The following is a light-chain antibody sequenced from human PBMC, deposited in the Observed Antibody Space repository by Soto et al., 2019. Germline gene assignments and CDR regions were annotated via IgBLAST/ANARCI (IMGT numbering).Light chain of an antibody. CDR2: DND. CDR3: ATWDSRLSSTV. Sequence: QSVLTQPPSLFAAPGQNVTISCSGSNTNIGNHFVSWYQQLPGTAPRLLIYDNDNRPSGILDRFSGSKSGTSASLGITGLQTGDEADYYCATWDSRLSSTVFGSGTKVTVL. V-gene: IGLV1-51*01. J-gene: IGLJ1*01. CDR1: NTNIGNHF.